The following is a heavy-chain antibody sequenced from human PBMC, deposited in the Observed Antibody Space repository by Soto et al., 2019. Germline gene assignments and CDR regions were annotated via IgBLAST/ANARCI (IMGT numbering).Heavy chain of an antibody. V-gene: IGHV4-59*08. Sequence: QVQLQESGPGLVKPSETLSLTCTVSGGSISSYYWSWIRQPPGKGLEWIGYIYYSGSTNYNPSLKGRVTISVDTSKNLFSLMLCSVAAAVRAVYYCASQVPGPYGSGSYFDYWGQGPLVTVSS. CDR1: GGSISSYY. J-gene: IGHJ4*02. CDR3: ASQVPGPYGSGSYFDY. CDR2: IYYSGST. D-gene: IGHD3-10*01.